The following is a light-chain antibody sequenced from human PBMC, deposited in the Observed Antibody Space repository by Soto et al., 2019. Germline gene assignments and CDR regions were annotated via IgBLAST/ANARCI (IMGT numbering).Light chain of an antibody. J-gene: IGKJ1*01. Sequence: EIVLTQSPATLSVSPGDRVTLSCRASQSVDLNLAWYQQRPGQAPRLLVYGASTKATDMPGRFSGRGSGTEFTLTINNLQSEDFAVYYCQQYRNWPRTFGQGTKVEIK. CDR2: GAS. CDR1: QSVDLN. CDR3: QQYRNWPRT. V-gene: IGKV3-15*01.